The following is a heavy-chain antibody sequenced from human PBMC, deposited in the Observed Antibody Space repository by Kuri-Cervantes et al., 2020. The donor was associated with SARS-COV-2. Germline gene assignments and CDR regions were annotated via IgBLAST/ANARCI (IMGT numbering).Heavy chain of an antibody. V-gene: IGHV3-21*01. CDR2: ISSSSSYI. D-gene: IGHD1-7*01. CDR1: GFTFSSYS. J-gene: IGHJ6*02. CDR3: AIQVELSLDEYGMGI. Sequence: GESLKISCAASGFTFSSYSMNWVRQAPGKGLEWVSSISSSSSYIYYADSVKGRFTISRDNAKNSLYLQTNSLRAEDTAVYYCAIQVELSLDEYGMGIWGQGTTVTVSS.